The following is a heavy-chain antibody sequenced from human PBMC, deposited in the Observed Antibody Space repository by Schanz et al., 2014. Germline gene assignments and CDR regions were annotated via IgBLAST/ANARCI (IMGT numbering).Heavy chain of an antibody. CDR3: ARGYGDSPTDF. Sequence: QVQLVQSGAEVKKPGSSVKVSCKASGGTFSTYTISWVRQAPGQGLEWMGWINPNSGTTNYAQKFQGWVTMTRDTSISTAYMELSRLRSEDTAVYYCARGYGDSPTDFWGQGTLVTVSS. D-gene: IGHD4-17*01. CDR2: INPNSGTT. J-gene: IGHJ4*02. V-gene: IGHV1-2*04. CDR1: GGTFSTYT.